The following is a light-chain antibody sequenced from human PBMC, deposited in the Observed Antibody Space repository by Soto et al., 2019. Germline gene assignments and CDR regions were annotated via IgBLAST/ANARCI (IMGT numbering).Light chain of an antibody. CDR3: AAWDDSRNGPV. CDR2: SND. Sequence: QSVLTQPPSASGTPGQRVTISCSGSRSNIGSNTVNWYQQLPGTAPKLLIYSNDQRPSGVPDEFSGSKSGTSASLAISGLHSEDEADYYCAAWDDSRNGPVFGGGTKLT. V-gene: IGLV1-44*01. J-gene: IGLJ3*02. CDR1: RSNIGSNT.